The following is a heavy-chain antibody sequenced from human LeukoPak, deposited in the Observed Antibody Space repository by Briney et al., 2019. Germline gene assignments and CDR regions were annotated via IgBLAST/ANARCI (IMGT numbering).Heavy chain of an antibody. Sequence: QPGGSLRLSRGASGFTFSSYWMHWVRQAPGKGLVWISRINSDGSTTSYADSVKGRFTISRDNAKNTLYLQMNSLRAEDTAVYYCARGNYYGQDYWGQGTLVTVSS. D-gene: IGHD3-10*01. CDR1: GFTFSSYW. CDR3: ARGNYYGQDY. CDR2: INSDGSTT. V-gene: IGHV3-74*01. J-gene: IGHJ4*02.